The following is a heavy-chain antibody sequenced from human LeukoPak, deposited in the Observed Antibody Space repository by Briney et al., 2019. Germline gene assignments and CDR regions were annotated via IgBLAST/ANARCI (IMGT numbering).Heavy chain of an antibody. J-gene: IGHJ6*03. D-gene: IGHD6-19*01. Sequence: GGSLRLSCAASGFTFSDYYMSWIRQAPGKGLEWVSYISSSGSTINYADSVKGRFTISRDNAKNSLYLQMTSLRAEDTAVYYCARGRVAVSTPYYMDVWGKGTTVTVSS. V-gene: IGHV3-11*01. CDR2: ISSSGSTI. CDR3: ARGRVAVSTPYYMDV. CDR1: GFTFSDYY.